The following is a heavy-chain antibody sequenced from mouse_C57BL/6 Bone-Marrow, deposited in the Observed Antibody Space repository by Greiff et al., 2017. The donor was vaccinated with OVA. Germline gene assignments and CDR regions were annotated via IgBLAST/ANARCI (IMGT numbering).Heavy chain of an antibody. CDR2: INPNNGGT. CDR3: ARSPLLLRYAMDY. J-gene: IGHJ4*01. CDR1: GYTFTDYN. Sequence: EVKLQESGPELVKPGASVKIPCKASGYTFTDYNMDWVKQSHGKSLEWIGDINPNNGGTIYNQKFKGKATLTVDKSSSTAYMELRSLTSEDTAVYYCARSPLLLRYAMDYWGQGTSVTVSS. V-gene: IGHV1-18*01. D-gene: IGHD1-1*01.